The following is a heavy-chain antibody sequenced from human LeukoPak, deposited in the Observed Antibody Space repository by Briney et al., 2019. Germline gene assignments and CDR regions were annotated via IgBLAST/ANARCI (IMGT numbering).Heavy chain of an antibody. Sequence: SETLSLTCTVSGGSISSYYWSWIRQPPGKGLEWIGYIYYSGSTNYNPSLKSRVTISVDTAKNQFSLKLSSVTAADTAVYYCARGPYYDILTGYYPFDYWGQGTLVTVSS. V-gene: IGHV4-59*01. D-gene: IGHD3-9*01. CDR3: ARGPYYDILTGYYPFDY. J-gene: IGHJ4*02. CDR2: IYYSGST. CDR1: GGSISSYY.